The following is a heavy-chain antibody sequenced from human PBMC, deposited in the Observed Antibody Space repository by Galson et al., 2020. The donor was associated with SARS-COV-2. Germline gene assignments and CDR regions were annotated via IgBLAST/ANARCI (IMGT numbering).Heavy chain of an antibody. CDR1: GDSISGFF. V-gene: IGHV4-59*13. CDR2: VFSSGST. Sequence: SETLSLTCTVSGDSISGFFWSWLRQPPGKGLEWIGYVFSSGSTNYNPSLKSRLTMSVDTSQNQFSLKLTSVTAADTAVYYCATGTPKRGYSGYDLFDSWGQGTLVTVSS. D-gene: IGHD5-12*01. CDR3: ATGTPKRGYSGYDLFDS. J-gene: IGHJ4*02.